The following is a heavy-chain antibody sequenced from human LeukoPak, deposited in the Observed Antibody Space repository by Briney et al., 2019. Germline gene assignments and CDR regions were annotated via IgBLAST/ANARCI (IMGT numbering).Heavy chain of an antibody. V-gene: IGHV3-23*01. D-gene: IGHD4-17*01. CDR2: ISGSGGST. CDR1: GFTFSSYA. J-gene: IGHJ6*04. CDR3: AKSLTVTLRGYYYYGMDV. Sequence: GGSLRLSCAASGFTFSSYAMSWVRQARGKGLEWVSAISGSGGSTYYADSVKGRFTISRDNSKNTLYLQMNSLRAEDTAVYYCAKSLTVTLRGYYYYGMDVWGKGTTVTVSS.